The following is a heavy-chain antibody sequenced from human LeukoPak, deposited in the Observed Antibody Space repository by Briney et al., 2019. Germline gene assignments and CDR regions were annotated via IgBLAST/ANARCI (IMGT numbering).Heavy chain of an antibody. J-gene: IGHJ4*02. D-gene: IGHD3-16*02. V-gene: IGHV3-23*01. CDR2: ISDSGGST. CDR1: GFTFSNYA. CDR3: AKDYRDLDY. Sequence: GGSLRLSCAASGFTFSNYAMSWVRQAPGEGLEWVSIISDSGGSTNYADSVKGRFTISRDNSKNTLYLQVNSLRAEDTAVYYCAKDYRDLDYWGQGTLVTVSS.